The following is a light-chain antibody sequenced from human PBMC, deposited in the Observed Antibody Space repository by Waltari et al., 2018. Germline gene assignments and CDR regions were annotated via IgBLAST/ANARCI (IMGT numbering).Light chain of an antibody. CDR3: QQYDDLPYT. J-gene: IGKJ2*01. Sequence: DIQMTQSPSSLSASVGDRVTITCQASQDISNYLNWYQQKPGKAPKLLIFAASNLETGVPSRFHGGGSGTDFTFTISSLQPEDIATYYCQQYDDLPYTFGQGTKLEIK. CDR2: AAS. CDR1: QDISNY. V-gene: IGKV1-33*01.